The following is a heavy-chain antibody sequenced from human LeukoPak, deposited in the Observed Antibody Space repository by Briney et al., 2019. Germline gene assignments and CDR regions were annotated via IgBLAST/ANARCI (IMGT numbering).Heavy chain of an antibody. Sequence: SGGPLRLSCAASGFTFRNYAIHWVRQAPGKGLEWVAVISYDGRDQYYADSVKGRFTISRDNSKNTLYLQMNSLRAEDTAVYYCAKRTSYGDFDYWGQGTLVTVSS. CDR2: ISYDGRDQ. CDR3: AKRTSYGDFDY. V-gene: IGHV3-30-3*02. J-gene: IGHJ4*02. D-gene: IGHD4-17*01. CDR1: GFTFRNYA.